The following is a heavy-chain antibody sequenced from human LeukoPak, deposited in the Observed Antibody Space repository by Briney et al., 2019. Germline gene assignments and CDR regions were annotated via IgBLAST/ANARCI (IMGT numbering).Heavy chain of an antibody. V-gene: IGHV3-30*03. CDR3: ARGGSTYFDS. CDR1: GFTFSSYG. D-gene: IGHD3-16*01. Sequence: GRSLRLSCAASGFTFSSYGIHWVRQAPGKGLEWVAVISYDGSNKYYGDSVKGRFTISRDNSKNTLYLQMNSLRGEDTAVYYCARGGSTYFDSWGHGTLVTVSS. CDR2: ISYDGSNK. J-gene: IGHJ4*01.